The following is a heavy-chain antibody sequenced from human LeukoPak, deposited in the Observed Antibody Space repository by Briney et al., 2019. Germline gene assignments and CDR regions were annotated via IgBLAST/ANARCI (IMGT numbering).Heavy chain of an antibody. CDR3: ARDFTAFRGYGDYGDY. Sequence: GGSLRLSCAASGFTFSDYYMSWIRQAPGKGLEWVSYISSSGSTIYYADSVKSRFTISRDNAKNSLYLQMNSLRAEDTAVYYCARDFTAFRGYGDYGDYWGQGTLVTVSS. J-gene: IGHJ4*02. D-gene: IGHD4-17*01. CDR2: ISSSGSTI. V-gene: IGHV3-11*04. CDR1: GFTFSDYY.